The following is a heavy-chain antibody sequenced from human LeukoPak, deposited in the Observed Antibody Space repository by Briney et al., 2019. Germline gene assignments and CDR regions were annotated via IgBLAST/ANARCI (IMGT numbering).Heavy chain of an antibody. CDR3: ARAPGDSSGYSIPYYFDY. CDR1: GFTFSSYW. J-gene: IGHJ4*02. V-gene: IGHV3-7*03. CDR2: IKQDGSEK. Sequence: PPGGSLRLSCAASGFTFSSYWMSWVRQAPGKGLEWVANIKQDGSEKYYVDFVKGRFTISRDNAKNSLYLQMNSLRAEDTAVYYCARAPGDSSGYSIPYYFDYWGQGTLVTVSS. D-gene: IGHD3-22*01.